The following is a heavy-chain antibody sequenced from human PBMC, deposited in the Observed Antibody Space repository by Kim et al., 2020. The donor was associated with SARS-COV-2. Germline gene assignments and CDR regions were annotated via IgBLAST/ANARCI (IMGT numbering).Heavy chain of an antibody. V-gene: IGHV4-34*01. CDR2: INHSGST. CDR1: GGSFSGYY. J-gene: IGHJ4*02. CDR3: ARAEHQLLNSGLDY. Sequence: SETLSLTCAVYGGSFSGYYWSWIRQPPGKGLEWIGEINHSGSTNYNPSLKSRVTISVDTSKNQFSLKLSSVTAADTAVYYCARAEHQLLNSGLDYWGQGTLVTVSS. D-gene: IGHD2-2*01.